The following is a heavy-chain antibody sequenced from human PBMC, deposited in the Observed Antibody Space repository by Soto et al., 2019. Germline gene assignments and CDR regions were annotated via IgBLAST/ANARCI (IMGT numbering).Heavy chain of an antibody. Sequence: SETLSLTCTVSGGSISSSSYYWGWIRQPPGKGLEWIGRIYYSGSTYYNPSLKSRITISVDTSKNQFSLKLSSVTAADTAVYYCARHSPPYSSSWYNNWFDPWGQGTLVTVSS. CDR3: ARHSPPYSSSWYNNWFDP. CDR2: IYYSGST. V-gene: IGHV4-39*01. J-gene: IGHJ5*02. D-gene: IGHD6-13*01. CDR1: GGSISSSSYY.